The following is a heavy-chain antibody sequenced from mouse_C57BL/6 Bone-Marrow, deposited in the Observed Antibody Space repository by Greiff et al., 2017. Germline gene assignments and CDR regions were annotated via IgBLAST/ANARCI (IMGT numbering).Heavy chain of an antibody. CDR1: GYTFTDYY. Sequence: EVQLQQSGPVLVKPGASVKMSCKASGYTFTDYYMNWVKQSHGKSLEWIGVINPYNGGTSYNQKFKGKATLTVDKSSSTVYMELNSLTSEDSAVYYCARSIAGTTFAYWGQGTLVTVSA. D-gene: IGHD4-1*01. J-gene: IGHJ3*01. V-gene: IGHV1-19*01. CDR3: ARSIAGTTFAY. CDR2: INPYNGGT.